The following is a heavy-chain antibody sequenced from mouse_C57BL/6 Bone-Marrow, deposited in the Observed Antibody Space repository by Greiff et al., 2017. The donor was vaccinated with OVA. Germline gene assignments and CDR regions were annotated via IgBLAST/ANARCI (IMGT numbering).Heavy chain of an antibody. J-gene: IGHJ2*01. CDR1: GFTFSSYG. CDR3: ARHDGYPDY. D-gene: IGHD2-3*01. Sequence: DVMLVESGGDLVKPGGSLKLSCAASGFTFSSYGMSWVRQTPDKRLEWVATISSGGSYTYYPDSVKGRFTISRDNAKNTLYLQMSSLKSEDTAMYYCARHDGYPDYWGQGTTLTVSS. V-gene: IGHV5-6*02. CDR2: ISSGGSYT.